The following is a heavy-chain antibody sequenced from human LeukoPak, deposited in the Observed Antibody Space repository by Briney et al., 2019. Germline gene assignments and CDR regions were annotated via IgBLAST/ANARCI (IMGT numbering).Heavy chain of an antibody. V-gene: IGHV4-30-4*01. CDR1: GGSISSGDYH. D-gene: IGHD3-22*01. CDR3: ALSDSLRYDSSGYLDY. Sequence: PSETLSLTCTVSGGSISSGDYHWSWIRQPPGKGLEWIGYIYYSGSTYYNPSLKSRVTISVDTSKNQFSLKLSSVTAADTAVYYCALSDSLRYDSSGYLDYWGQGTLVTVSS. CDR2: IYYSGST. J-gene: IGHJ4*02.